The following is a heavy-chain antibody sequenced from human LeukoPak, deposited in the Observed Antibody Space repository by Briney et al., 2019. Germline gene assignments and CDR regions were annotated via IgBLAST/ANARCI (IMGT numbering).Heavy chain of an antibody. CDR2: ISGDGSMT. Sequence: PGGSLRLSCAVSGFTFRSYWMHWVRQAPGKGLVWVSRISGDGSMTNYADSVKGRFTISRDNAKNTVYLQMNSLRAEDTAVYYCARYSSSSGGASHYLDYWGQGTPITVSS. CDR1: GFTFRSYW. V-gene: IGHV3-74*01. J-gene: IGHJ4*02. D-gene: IGHD6-6*01. CDR3: ARYSSSSGGASHYLDY.